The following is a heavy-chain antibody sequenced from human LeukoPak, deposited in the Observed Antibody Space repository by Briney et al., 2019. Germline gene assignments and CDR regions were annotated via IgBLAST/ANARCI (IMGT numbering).Heavy chain of an antibody. D-gene: IGHD4-17*01. Sequence: SETLSLTCTVSGGSISSYYWSWIRQPPGKGLEWIGYIYYSGSTNYNPSLKSRVTISVDTSKNQFSLKLSSVTAADTAVYYCARTQRDYGEDYWGQGTLVTVSS. CDR1: GGSISSYY. CDR2: IYYSGST. CDR3: ARTQRDYGEDY. J-gene: IGHJ4*02. V-gene: IGHV4-59*01.